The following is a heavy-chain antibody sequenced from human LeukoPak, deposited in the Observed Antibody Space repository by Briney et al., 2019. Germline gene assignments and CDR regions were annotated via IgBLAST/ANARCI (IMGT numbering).Heavy chain of an antibody. CDR3: AKDVLEK. Sequence: GGSLRLSCATAGFTLTGRWMSWVRQAPGKGLEWGATIKGDGSEKVYVDSVKGRFTISRDDAESSLHLQMSSLRDEDTAIYYCAKDVLEKWGQGTLVSVSS. CDR1: GFTLTGRW. CDR2: IKGDGSEK. D-gene: IGHD3-3*01. J-gene: IGHJ4*02. V-gene: IGHV3-7*01.